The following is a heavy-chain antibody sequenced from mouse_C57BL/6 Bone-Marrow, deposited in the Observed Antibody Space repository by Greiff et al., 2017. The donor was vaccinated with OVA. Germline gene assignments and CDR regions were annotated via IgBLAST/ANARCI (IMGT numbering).Heavy chain of an antibody. V-gene: IGHV1-82*01. CDR2: IYPGDGVT. CDR3: ARGSGPGY. D-gene: IGHD4-1*01. CDR1: GYAFSSSW. J-gene: IGHJ2*01. Sequence: VQLQQSGPELVKPGASVKISCKASGYAFSSSWMNWVKQRPGTGLEWIGRIYPGDGVTNYNGQFKGKATLTADKSSSTAYMHLSSLTSEDSAVYFCARGSGPGYWGQGTTLTVAS.